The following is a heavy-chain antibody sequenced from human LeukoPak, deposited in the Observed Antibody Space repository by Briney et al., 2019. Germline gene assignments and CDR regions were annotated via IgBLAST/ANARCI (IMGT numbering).Heavy chain of an antibody. CDR3: AKNSGPGVNYFDP. D-gene: IGHD1-7*01. CDR2: IKTDGTTT. V-gene: IGHV3-74*03. Sequence: GGSLRLSCIASGFTFRDYWMHWVRQVPGKGLVWVSFIKTDGTTTAYADSVKGRFGISRDNAKSTLYLQMNSLRVEDTGIYYCAKNSGPGVNYFDPWGQGTLVTVSS. J-gene: IGHJ5*02. CDR1: GFTFRDYW.